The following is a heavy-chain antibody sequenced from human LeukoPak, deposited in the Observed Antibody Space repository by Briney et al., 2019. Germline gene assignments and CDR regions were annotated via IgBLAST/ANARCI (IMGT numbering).Heavy chain of an antibody. J-gene: IGHJ4*02. Sequence: GGSLRLSCAASGFTFSSYEMSWVRQAPGKGLEWVSYISTSGTTEKYADSVKGRFTISRDNAKNSLYLQMYSLRAEDTAVYYCARGEQLTYFAYWGQGALVTVSS. V-gene: IGHV3-48*03. CDR2: ISTSGTTE. D-gene: IGHD1-26*01. CDR1: GFTFSSYE. CDR3: ARGEQLTYFAY.